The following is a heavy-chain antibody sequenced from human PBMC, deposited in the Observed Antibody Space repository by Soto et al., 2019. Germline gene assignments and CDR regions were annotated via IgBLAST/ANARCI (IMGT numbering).Heavy chain of an antibody. V-gene: IGHV3-21*01. CDR2: ISSSSSYI. Sequence: EVQLVESGGGLVKPGGSLRLSCAASGFTFSSYSMNWVRQAPGKGLEWVSSISSSSSYIYYADSVKGRFTISRDNAKNSLYLQMNSLRAEDTAVYYCARDHRKGYYYYCGMDVWCQGTTVTVSS. CDR1: GFTFSSYS. J-gene: IGHJ6*02. D-gene: IGHD3-16*02. CDR3: ARDHRKGYYYYCGMDV.